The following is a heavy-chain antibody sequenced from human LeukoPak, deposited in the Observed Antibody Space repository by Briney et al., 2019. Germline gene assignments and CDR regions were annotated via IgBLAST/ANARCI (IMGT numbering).Heavy chain of an antibody. Sequence: PGGSLSLSCAASGFTFDDYAMHWVRQAPGKGLEWVSGITWNTGSIGYADSVKGRFTVSRDNAKNSLYLQMNSLRADDTALYYCAKDRGGSYFDAFDIWGQGTLVTVSS. CDR1: GFTFDDYA. CDR3: AKDRGGSYFDAFDI. V-gene: IGHV3-9*01. D-gene: IGHD1-26*01. J-gene: IGHJ3*02. CDR2: ITWNTGSI.